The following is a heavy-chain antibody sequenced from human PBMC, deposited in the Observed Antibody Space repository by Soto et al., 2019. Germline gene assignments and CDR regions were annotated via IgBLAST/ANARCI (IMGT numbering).Heavy chain of an antibody. V-gene: IGHV3-7*01. Sequence: GGSLRLSCAASGFTFSSYWMSWVRQAPGKGLEWVANIKQDGSDKYYVDSVKGRFTISRDNAKNSLYLQMNSLRAEDAAVYYCAREYSGSYYYYGMDVWGQGTTVTVSS. CDR2: IKQDGSDK. CDR3: AREYSGSYYYYGMDV. D-gene: IGHD1-26*01. CDR1: GFTFSSYW. J-gene: IGHJ6*02.